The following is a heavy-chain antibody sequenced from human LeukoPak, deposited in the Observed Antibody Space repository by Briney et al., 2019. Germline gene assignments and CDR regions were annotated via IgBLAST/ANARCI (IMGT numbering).Heavy chain of an antibody. CDR2: ISSSSSYI. D-gene: IGHD5-24*01. Sequence: PGGSLRLSCAASGFTFSSYSMNWVRQAPGKGLEWVSSISSSSSYIYYADSVKGRFTISRDNAKNSLYLQMNSLRAEDTAVYYCARVMGGIYYYGMDVWGQGTMVTVSS. CDR3: ARVMGGIYYYGMDV. V-gene: IGHV3-21*01. J-gene: IGHJ6*02. CDR1: GFTFSSYS.